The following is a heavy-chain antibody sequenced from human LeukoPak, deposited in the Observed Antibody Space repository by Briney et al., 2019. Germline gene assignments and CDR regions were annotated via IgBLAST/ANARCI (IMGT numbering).Heavy chain of an antibody. CDR2: IHYSGTT. D-gene: IGHD2/OR15-2a*01. Sequence: SETLSLTCTVSGGSISSSSDSWGWIRQPPGKGLEWIGYIHYSGTTNYNPSLKSRVTISVYTSKNQFSLNLSSVTAADTAVYYCARDTSPRDWGQGIQVTVSS. J-gene: IGHJ4*02. CDR1: GGSISSSSDS. CDR3: ARDTSPRD. V-gene: IGHV4-61*01.